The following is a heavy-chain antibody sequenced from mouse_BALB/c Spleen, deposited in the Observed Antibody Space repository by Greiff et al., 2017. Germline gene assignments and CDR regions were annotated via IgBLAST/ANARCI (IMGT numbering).Heavy chain of an antibody. CDR3: AGQWLYYGVPYWYFDV. V-gene: IGHV5-12-2*01. D-gene: IGHD1-1*01. CDR1: GFTFSSYT. Sequence: DVKLVESGGGLVQPGGSLKLSCAASGFTFSSYTMSWVRQTPEKRLEWVAYISNGGGSTYYPDTVKGRFTIARDNTKNTLYLQMSSLTSEGTTMYYCAGQWLYYGVPYWYFDVWGAGTTVTVSA. CDR2: ISNGGGST. J-gene: IGHJ1*01.